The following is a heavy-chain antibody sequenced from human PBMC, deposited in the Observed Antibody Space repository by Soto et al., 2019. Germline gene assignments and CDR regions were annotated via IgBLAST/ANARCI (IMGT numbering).Heavy chain of an antibody. CDR2: VHGGGST. J-gene: IGHJ4*02. Sequence: VQLVESGGGLIQPGGSLRLSCAASGFTVSNNHMTWVRQAAGKGLELVSFVHGGGSTSYADSVKGRFTFSRDKSKNTLYLPTDSLRAEDPAIYYCAGRVTTAASLDYWGRGTLVTVSS. D-gene: IGHD1-1*01. CDR3: AGRVTTAASLDY. V-gene: IGHV3-53*01. CDR1: GFTVSNNH.